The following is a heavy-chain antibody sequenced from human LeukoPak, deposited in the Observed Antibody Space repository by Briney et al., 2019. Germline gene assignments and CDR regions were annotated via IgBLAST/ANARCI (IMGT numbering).Heavy chain of an antibody. V-gene: IGHV3-53*01. Sequence: GGSLRLSCAASGFTVSSNYMSWVRQAPGKGLEWVSVIYSGGSTYYADSVKGRFTISRENSKNTLYLQMNSLRAEDRAVFYCARGGALLRFGEFSPAGAFDIWGQGTMVTVSS. D-gene: IGHD3-10*01. J-gene: IGHJ3*02. CDR3: ARGGALLRFGEFSPAGAFDI. CDR2: IYSGGST. CDR1: GFTVSSNY.